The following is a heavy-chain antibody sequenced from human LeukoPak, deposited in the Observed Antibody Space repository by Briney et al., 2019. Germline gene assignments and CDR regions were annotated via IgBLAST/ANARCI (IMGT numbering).Heavy chain of an antibody. CDR1: AFIFSGHW. Sequence: GGSLRLSCEGSAFIFSGHWMSWVRQTPGKGLERVASIKEDGSERQYVDSVKGRFSISRDNTKGSLFLQLNSLRAEDTAVYYCARLSGSYGGASDIWGQGTIVIVSS. D-gene: IGHD3-10*01. V-gene: IGHV3-7*03. CDR3: ARLSGSYGGASDI. CDR2: IKEDGSER. J-gene: IGHJ3*02.